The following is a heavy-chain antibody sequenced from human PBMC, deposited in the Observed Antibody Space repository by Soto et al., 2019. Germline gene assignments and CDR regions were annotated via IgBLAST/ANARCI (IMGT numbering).Heavy chain of an antibody. D-gene: IGHD3-22*01. Sequence: TLSLTCAVSGGSISSGGYSWSWIRQPPGKGLEWIGYIYHSGSTYYNPSLKSRVTISVDRSKNQFSLKLSSVTAADTAVYYCARSLDSSGYWNWFDPWGQGXLVTVYS. CDR3: ARSLDSSGYWNWFDP. CDR1: GGSISSGGYS. V-gene: IGHV4-30-2*01. CDR2: IYHSGST. J-gene: IGHJ5*02.